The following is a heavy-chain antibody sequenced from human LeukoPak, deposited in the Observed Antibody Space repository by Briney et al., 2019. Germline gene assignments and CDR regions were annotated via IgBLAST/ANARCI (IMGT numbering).Heavy chain of an antibody. J-gene: IGHJ4*02. Sequence: PGGSLRLSCAASGFTFSSYAMSWVRQAPGKGLEWVSAISGSGGSTYYADSVKGRFTISRDNSKNTLYLQMNSLRAEDTAVYYCATLTTVLLWFGDFDYWGQGTLVTVSS. CDR3: ATLTTVLLWFGDFDY. CDR1: GFTFSSYA. D-gene: IGHD3-10*01. CDR2: ISGSGGST. V-gene: IGHV3-23*01.